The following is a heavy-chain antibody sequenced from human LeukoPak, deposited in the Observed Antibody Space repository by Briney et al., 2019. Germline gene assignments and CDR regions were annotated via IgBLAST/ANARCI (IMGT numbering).Heavy chain of an antibody. CDR3: ARVVVPHRFDY. D-gene: IGHD2-2*01. CDR2: ITSSGSTI. CDR1: GFTFSDYY. J-gene: IGHJ4*02. V-gene: IGHV3-11*01. Sequence: GGSLRLSCAASGFTFSDYYMSWIRQAPGKGLKWVSYITSSGSTIYYADSVKGRFTISRDNAKNSLYLQMNSLRAEDTAVYYCARVVVPHRFDYWGQGTLVTVSS.